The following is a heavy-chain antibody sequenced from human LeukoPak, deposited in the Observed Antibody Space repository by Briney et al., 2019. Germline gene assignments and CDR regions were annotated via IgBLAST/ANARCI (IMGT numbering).Heavy chain of an antibody. D-gene: IGHD3-22*01. CDR3: ASPEPAYYYDSSGLPSGY. Sequence: GGSLRLSCAASGFTFSSYAMHWVRQAPGKGLEWVAVISYDGSNKYYADSAKGRFTISRDNSKNTLYLQMNSLRAEDTAVYYCASPEPAYYYDSSGLPSGYWGQGTLVTVSS. CDR2: ISYDGSNK. CDR1: GFTFSSYA. V-gene: IGHV3-30-3*01. J-gene: IGHJ4*02.